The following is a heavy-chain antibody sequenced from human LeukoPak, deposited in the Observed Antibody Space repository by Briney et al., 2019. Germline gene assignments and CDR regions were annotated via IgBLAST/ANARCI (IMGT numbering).Heavy chain of an antibody. CDR3: ARRDIAAAGTIY. Sequence: SETLSLTCTVSGGSISSSSYYWGWIRQPPGKGLEWIGSIYYSGSTYYNPSLKSRVTISVDTSKNQFSLKLSSVTAADTAMYYCARRDIAAAGTIYWGQGTLVTVSS. D-gene: IGHD6-13*01. V-gene: IGHV4-39*01. CDR1: GGSISSSSYY. J-gene: IGHJ4*02. CDR2: IYYSGST.